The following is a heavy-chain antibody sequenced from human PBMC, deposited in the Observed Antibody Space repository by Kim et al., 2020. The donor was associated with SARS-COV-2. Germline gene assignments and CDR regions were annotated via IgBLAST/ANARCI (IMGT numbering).Heavy chain of an antibody. CDR1: GFTVSSNY. V-gene: IGHV3-66*02. D-gene: IGHD4-17*01. Sequence: GGSLRLSCAASGFTVSSNYMSWVRQAPGKGLEWVSVIYSGGSTYYADSVKGRFTISRDNSKNTLYLQMNSLRAEDTAVYYCARELDGDYEGDWYFDLWGRGTLVTVSS. J-gene: IGHJ2*01. CDR2: IYSGGST. CDR3: ARELDGDYEGDWYFDL.